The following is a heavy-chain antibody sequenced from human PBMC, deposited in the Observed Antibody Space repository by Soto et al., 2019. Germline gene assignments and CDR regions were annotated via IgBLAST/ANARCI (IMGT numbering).Heavy chain of an antibody. CDR3: ARDDLTRYYGFDF. CDR1: GGSFISDGSY. Sequence: QVQLQESGPGLVKPSHTVSLTCYVSGGSFISDGSYWNWIRQRPGKGLEGIGYIYDSENTYNNPSLKGRVVLSIDTAKNQVSMKLTSVTAADWAVYYCARDDLTRYYGFDFWGQGTTVTGS. CDR2: IYDSENT. V-gene: IGHV4-31*03. J-gene: IGHJ6*02.